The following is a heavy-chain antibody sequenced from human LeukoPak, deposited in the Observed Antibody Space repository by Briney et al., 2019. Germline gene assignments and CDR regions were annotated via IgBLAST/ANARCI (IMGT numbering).Heavy chain of an antibody. V-gene: IGHV3-21*01. CDR2: ISSSSSYI. Sequence: GGSLRLSCAASGFTFSSYSMNWVRQAPGKGLEWVSSISSSSSYIYYADSVKGRFTISRDNAKNSLYLQMNSLRAEDTAVYYCARDVSHYYDSSGYLDYWGQGTLVTVSS. CDR3: ARDVSHYYDSSGYLDY. D-gene: IGHD3-22*01. J-gene: IGHJ4*02. CDR1: GFTFSSYS.